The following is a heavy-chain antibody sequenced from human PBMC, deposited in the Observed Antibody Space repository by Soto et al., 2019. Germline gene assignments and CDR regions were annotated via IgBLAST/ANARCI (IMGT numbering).Heavy chain of an antibody. D-gene: IGHD6-13*01. CDR3: AKEDYSSSLYYFDY. CDR1: GFSFSSYA. CDR2: ISASSGNT. Sequence: EVQLLESGGDLAQPGGFLRLSCVASGFSFSSYAMSWVRQTPGKGLEWVSSISASSGNTYYADPVEGRFTISRDNSKNTLYLQMSSLRAEDTAVYYCAKEDYSSSLYYFDYWGQGTLVTVSS. J-gene: IGHJ4*02. V-gene: IGHV3-23*01.